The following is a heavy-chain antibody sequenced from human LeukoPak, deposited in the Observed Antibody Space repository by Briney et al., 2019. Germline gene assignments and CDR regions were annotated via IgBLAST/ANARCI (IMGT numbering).Heavy chain of an antibody. CDR1: GGSISSSSYY. D-gene: IGHD2-8*01. Sequence: PSETLSLTCTVSGGSISSSSYYWGWIRQPPGKGLEWIGSIYYSGSTYYNPSLKSRVTISVDTSKNQFSLKLSSVTAADTAVYYCARAFVRCTNGVCLIAPDAFDIWGQGTMVTVSS. CDR3: ARAFVRCTNGVCLIAPDAFDI. J-gene: IGHJ3*02. CDR2: IYYSGST. V-gene: IGHV4-39*07.